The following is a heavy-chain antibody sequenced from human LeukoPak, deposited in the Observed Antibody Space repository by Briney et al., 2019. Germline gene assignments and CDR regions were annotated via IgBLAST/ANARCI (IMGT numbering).Heavy chain of an antibody. CDR3: ARDIVVVPPYYYYGMDV. CDR2: INSNPGNP. CDR1: GYTFTSYA. V-gene: IGHV7-4-1*02. Sequence: ASVKVSCKASGYTFTSYAMNCVRQAPGQGLEWMGWINSNPGNPTYAQGFTGRFVFSLDTSVSTAYLQISSLKAEDTAVYYCARDIVVVPPYYYYGMDVWGQGTTVTVSS. J-gene: IGHJ6*02. D-gene: IGHD2-2*01.